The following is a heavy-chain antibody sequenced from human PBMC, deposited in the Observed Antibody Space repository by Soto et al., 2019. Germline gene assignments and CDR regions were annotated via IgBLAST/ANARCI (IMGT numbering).Heavy chain of an antibody. CDR1: GGSLSTYY. D-gene: IGHD1-7*01. CDR2: IYYSGST. J-gene: IGHJ4*02. V-gene: IGHV4-59*01. Sequence: NPXGTLSLSCTVSGGSLSTYYWSWIRQPPGKRLEWIGYIYYSGSTNYNPSLKSRVTISVDTSKNQFSLKLSSVTAADTAVYYCARERGNYHFDYWGQGTLVTVSS. CDR3: ARERGNYHFDY.